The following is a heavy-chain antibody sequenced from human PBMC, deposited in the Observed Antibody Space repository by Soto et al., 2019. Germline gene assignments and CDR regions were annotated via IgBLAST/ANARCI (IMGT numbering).Heavy chain of an antibody. J-gene: IGHJ5*02. CDR3: ARDATPNYDYIWGSYWVFWFDP. Sequence: SKASGLAYTSNGLRWPRQAPGQGLEWMGWISAYNGNTNYAQKLQGRVTMTTDTSTSTAYMELRSLRSDDTAVYYCARDATPNYDYIWGSYWVFWFDPWGQGTLVTVSS. D-gene: IGHD3-16*01. CDR2: ISAYNGNT. CDR1: GLAYTSNG. V-gene: IGHV1-18*01.